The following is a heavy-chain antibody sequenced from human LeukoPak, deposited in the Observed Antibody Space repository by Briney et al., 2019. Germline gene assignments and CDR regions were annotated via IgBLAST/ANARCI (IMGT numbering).Heavy chain of an antibody. V-gene: IGHV3-48*03. CDR2: ISSSGSSI. CDR3: ASSYTGRFDN. J-gene: IGHJ4*02. D-gene: IGHD1-26*01. CDR1: GFTFSSYA. Sequence: PGGSLRLSCAASGFTFSSYAMSWVRQAPGKGLEWVSYISSSGSSIYYADSVKGRFTISRDNAKNSLFLQMNSLRAEDTAVYYCASSYTGRFDNWGQGTQVTVYS.